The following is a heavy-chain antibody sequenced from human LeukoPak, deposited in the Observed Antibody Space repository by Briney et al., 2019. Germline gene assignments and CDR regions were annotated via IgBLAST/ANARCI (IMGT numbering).Heavy chain of an antibody. CDR3: ARDYYDSSGYSYYFDY. D-gene: IGHD3-22*01. Sequence: SETLSLTCAVYVGSFSGYHWNWIRQPPGKGPEWIGEVNESGGTNINPSLKSRVTMSVDTSKNQFSLKLSSVTAADTAVYYCARDYYDSSGYSYYFDYWGQGTLVTVSS. CDR1: VGSFSGYH. V-gene: IGHV4-34*01. CDR2: VNESGGT. J-gene: IGHJ4*02.